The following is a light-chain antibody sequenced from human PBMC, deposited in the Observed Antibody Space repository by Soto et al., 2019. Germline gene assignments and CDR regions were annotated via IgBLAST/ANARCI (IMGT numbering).Light chain of an antibody. Sequence: EIVMTQSPVILSVSPGERATLSCRASQSVSNNLAWYQKKPGQAPRLLIYDTFTRATGIPARFSGSGSGTDFTLTISSLQPDDFATYYCQHYNSYSEAFGQGTKVDI. V-gene: IGKV3-15*01. J-gene: IGKJ1*01. CDR2: DTF. CDR3: QHYNSYSEA. CDR1: QSVSNN.